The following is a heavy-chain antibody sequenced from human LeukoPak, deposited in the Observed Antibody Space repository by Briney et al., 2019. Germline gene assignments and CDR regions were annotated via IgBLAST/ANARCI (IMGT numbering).Heavy chain of an antibody. J-gene: IGHJ5*02. V-gene: IGHV4-31*03. CDR3: ASEPYYYGSGSYAQWFDP. CDR1: GGSISSGGYY. Sequence: KASETLSLTCTVSGGSISSGGYYWSWIRQHPGKGLEWIGYIYHSGSTYYNPSLKSRVTISVDKSKNQFSLKLSSVTAADTAVYYCASEPYYYGSGSYAQWFDPWGQGTLVTVSS. CDR2: IYHSGST. D-gene: IGHD3-10*01.